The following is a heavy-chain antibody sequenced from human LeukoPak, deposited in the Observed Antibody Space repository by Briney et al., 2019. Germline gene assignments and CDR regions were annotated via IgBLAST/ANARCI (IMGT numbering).Heavy chain of an antibody. V-gene: IGHV6-1*01. CDR1: GDSVSSNSAA. CDR3: ARAGSGSYQGDYYYYMDV. J-gene: IGHJ6*03. Sequence: SQTLSLTCAISGDSVSSNSAAWNWIRQSPSRGLEWLGRTYYRSKWYNDYAVSVKSRITINPDTSKNQFSLQLNSVTPEDTAVYYCARAGSGSYQGDYYYYMDVWGKGTTVTVSS. D-gene: IGHD1-26*01. CDR2: TYYRSKWYN.